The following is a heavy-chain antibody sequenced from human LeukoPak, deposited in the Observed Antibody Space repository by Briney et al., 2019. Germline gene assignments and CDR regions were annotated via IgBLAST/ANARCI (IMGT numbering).Heavy chain of an antibody. J-gene: IGHJ2*01. CDR1: GGSISSGSYY. Sequence: PSQTLSLTCTVSGGSISSGSYYWSWIRQPAGKGLEWIGRIYTSVSTNYNPSLKSRVTISVDTSKNQFSLKLSSVTAADTAVYYCARTHSSGWSGSYWYFDLWGRGTLVTVSS. CDR3: ARTHSSGWSGSYWYFDL. CDR2: IYTSVST. D-gene: IGHD6-19*01. V-gene: IGHV4-61*02.